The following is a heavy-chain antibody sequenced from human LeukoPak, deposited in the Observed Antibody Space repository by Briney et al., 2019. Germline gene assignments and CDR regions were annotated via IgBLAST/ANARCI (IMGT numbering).Heavy chain of an antibody. CDR2: ISTSSSSSYI. Sequence: GGSLRLSCAASGFTFNNYAMSWVRQAPGKGLEWVSSISTSSSSSYIYYADSVTGRFTISRDNAKNSLYLQMNSLRAEDTAVYYCARRATTERGHSYGLDYWGQGTLVTVSS. V-gene: IGHV3-21*01. D-gene: IGHD5-18*01. CDR1: GFTFNNYA. CDR3: ARRATTERGHSYGLDY. J-gene: IGHJ4*02.